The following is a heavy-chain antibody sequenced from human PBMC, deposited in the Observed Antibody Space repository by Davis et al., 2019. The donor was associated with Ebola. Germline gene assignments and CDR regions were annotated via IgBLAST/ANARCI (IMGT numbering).Heavy chain of an antibody. CDR3: TRHGQWGYFDY. J-gene: IGHJ4*02. Sequence: PGGSLRLSCAATGFIFDSYAMTCVRQAPGKGLEWVSAISGSGGSTYYADSVKGRFTISRDNSKKTLYLQMNSLKTEDTAVYYCTRHGQWGYFDYWGQGTLVTVSS. CDR1: GFIFDSYA. CDR2: ISGSGGST. V-gene: IGHV3-23*01. D-gene: IGHD3-16*01.